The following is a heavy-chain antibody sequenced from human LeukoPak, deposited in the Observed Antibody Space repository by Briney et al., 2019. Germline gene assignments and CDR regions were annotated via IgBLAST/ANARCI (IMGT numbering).Heavy chain of an antibody. CDR1: GFTFDGYG. CDR3: ARGFRGWHAEGFDY. Sequence: GGSLRLSCAASGFTFDGYGMSWVRQVPGKGLEWVSGINWNGVRTDYADSVKGRFTISRDNVKNSLYLQMNSLRAEDTAVYYCARGFRGWHAEGFDYWGQGTLVTVSS. D-gene: IGHD3-22*01. CDR2: INWNGVRT. V-gene: IGHV3-20*04. J-gene: IGHJ4*02.